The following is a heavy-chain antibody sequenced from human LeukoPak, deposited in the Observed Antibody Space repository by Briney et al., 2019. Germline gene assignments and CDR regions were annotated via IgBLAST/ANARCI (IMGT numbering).Heavy chain of an antibody. J-gene: IGHJ6*03. CDR3: RNLGSSSWYAIYYYYYYMDV. CDR2: LYSAGNT. Sequence: GGSLRLSCAASGFTVSSNYMIWVRQAPGKGLEWVSVLYSAGNTFYADSVKGRFTISRDNSKNTLYLQMNSLRAEDTAVYYCRNLGSSSWYAIYYYYYYMDVWGKGTTVTVSS. D-gene: IGHD6-13*01. CDR1: GFTVSSNY. V-gene: IGHV3-53*01.